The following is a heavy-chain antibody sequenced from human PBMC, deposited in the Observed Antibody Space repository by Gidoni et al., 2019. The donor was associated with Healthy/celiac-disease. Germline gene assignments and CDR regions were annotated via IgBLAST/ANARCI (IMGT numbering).Heavy chain of an antibody. D-gene: IGHD6-6*01. CDR3: AREIRIYSSSSGSYFDY. CDR2: IIPILGIA. V-gene: IGHV1-69*04. J-gene: IGHJ4*02. Sequence: QVQLVQSGAEVKKPGSSVKVSCKASGGTFSSYAISWVRQAPGQGLEWMGRIIPILGIANYAQKFQGRVTITADKSTSTAYMVLSSLRSEDTAVYYCAREIRIYSSSSGSYFDYWGQGTLVTVSS. CDR1: GGTFSSYA.